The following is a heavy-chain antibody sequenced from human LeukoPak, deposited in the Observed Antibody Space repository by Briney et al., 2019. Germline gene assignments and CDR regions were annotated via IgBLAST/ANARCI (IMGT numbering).Heavy chain of an antibody. CDR2: IISIFGTA. CDR1: GGTFSSYA. D-gene: IGHD4-11*01. CDR3: ARSHYSTTNWFDP. Sequence: SVKVSCKASGGTFSSYAISWVRQAPGQGLEWMGGIISIFGTANYAQKFQGRVTITTDESTSTAYMELSSLRSEDTAVYYCARSHYSTTNWFDPWGQGTLVTVSS. V-gene: IGHV1-69*05. J-gene: IGHJ5*02.